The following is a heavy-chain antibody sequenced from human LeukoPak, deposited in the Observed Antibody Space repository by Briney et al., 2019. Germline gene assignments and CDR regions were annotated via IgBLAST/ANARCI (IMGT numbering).Heavy chain of an antibody. CDR2: IYTSGST. V-gene: IGHV4-4*07. D-gene: IGHD2-15*01. Sequence: KPSETLSLTCTVPGGSISSYYWSWIRQPAGKGLEWIGRIYTSGSTNYNPSLKSRVTISVDNSKNHFSLKLSSVTAADTAVYYCSTGVVGPQRWDYWGQGTEVTVSS. CDR3: STGVVGPQRWDY. CDR1: GGSISSYY. J-gene: IGHJ4*02.